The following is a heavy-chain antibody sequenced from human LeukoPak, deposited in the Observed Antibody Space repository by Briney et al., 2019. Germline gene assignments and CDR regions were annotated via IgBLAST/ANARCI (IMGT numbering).Heavy chain of an antibody. CDR1: GDSVSSNNAA. CDR2: TYYRSKWYS. J-gene: IGHJ4*02. V-gene: IGHV6-1*01. D-gene: IGHD1-26*01. CDR3: ARGKNGSFVFDF. Sequence: SQTLSLTCIISGDSVSSNNAAWQWLRQPPSRGLEWLGRTYYRSKWYSDYVDSVQSRITITADTSKNQFALQLNSVTPEDTAVYYCARGKNGSFVFDFWGQGALVTVSS.